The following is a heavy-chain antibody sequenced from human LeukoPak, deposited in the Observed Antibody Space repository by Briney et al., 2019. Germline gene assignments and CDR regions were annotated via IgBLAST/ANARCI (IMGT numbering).Heavy chain of an antibody. CDR3: ARGGNYWPQWWFDP. Sequence: SQTLSLTCTVSDGSINSGSYYWAWIRQPPGKGLEWIGYIYYTGSTSYNPSLKSRVTMSLDASKNQFSLELNSVTPADTAVYYCARGGNYWPQWWFDPWGRGTLVSVSS. J-gene: IGHJ5*02. CDR1: DGSINSGSYY. D-gene: IGHD1-26*01. V-gene: IGHV4-61*01. CDR2: IYYTGST.